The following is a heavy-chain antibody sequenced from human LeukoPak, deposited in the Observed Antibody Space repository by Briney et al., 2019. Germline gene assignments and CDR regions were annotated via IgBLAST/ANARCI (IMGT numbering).Heavy chain of an antibody. D-gene: IGHD3-22*01. CDR2: ISSSSSTI. V-gene: IGHV3-48*01. CDR3: AGGIYYDSSGSKGGIDY. Sequence: GGSLRLSCAASGFTFSSYSMNWVRQAPGKGLEWVSYISSSSSTIYYADSVKGRFTISRDNAKNSLYLQMNSLTAEDTAVYYCAGGIYYDSSGSKGGIDYWGQGTLVTVSS. CDR1: GFTFSSYS. J-gene: IGHJ4*02.